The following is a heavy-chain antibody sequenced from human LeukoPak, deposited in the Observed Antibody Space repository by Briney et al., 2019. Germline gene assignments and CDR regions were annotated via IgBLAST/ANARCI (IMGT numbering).Heavy chain of an antibody. V-gene: IGHV1-46*01. CDR2: INPSGGST. Sequence: ASVKDSCKASGYTFTSYYMHWVPQAPGQGLEWMGIINPSGGSTSYAQKFQGRVTMTRDTSTSTVYMELSSLRSEDTAVYYCARDRDSSGWTNWFDPWGQGTLVTVSS. J-gene: IGHJ5*02. CDR3: ARDRDSSGWTNWFDP. CDR1: GYTFTSYY. D-gene: IGHD6-19*01.